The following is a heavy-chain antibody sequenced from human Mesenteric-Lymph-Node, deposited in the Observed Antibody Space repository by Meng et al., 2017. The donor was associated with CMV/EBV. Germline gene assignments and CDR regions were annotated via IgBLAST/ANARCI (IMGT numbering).Heavy chain of an antibody. V-gene: IGHV1-8*02. CDR2: MNPNSGNT. J-gene: IGHJ6*02. CDR1: GGTFSTYA. CDR3: AKPYSSSWYRWDYYYYYGMDV. D-gene: IGHD6-13*01. Sequence: ASVKVSCKASGGTFSTYAIGWVRQAPGQGLEWMGWMNPNSGNTGYAQKFQGRVTMTRNTSISTAYMELSSLRSEDTAVYYCAKPYSSSWYRWDYYYYYGMDVWGQGTTVTVSS.